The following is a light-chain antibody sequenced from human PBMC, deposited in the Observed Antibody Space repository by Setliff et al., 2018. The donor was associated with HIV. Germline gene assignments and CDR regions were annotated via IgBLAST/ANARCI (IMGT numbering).Light chain of an antibody. V-gene: IGLV2-23*02. Sequence: QSALAQPASVSGSPGQSITISCTGTSSEIGGSDFVSWYQKHPGKAPKLMIYEVNKRPSGGSDRFSGSKSGNMASLTISGLQAEDEADYYCCSFAGTSLFDVFGGGTKGTVL. CDR1: SSEIGGSDF. CDR3: CSFAGTSLFDV. J-gene: IGLJ1*01. CDR2: EVN.